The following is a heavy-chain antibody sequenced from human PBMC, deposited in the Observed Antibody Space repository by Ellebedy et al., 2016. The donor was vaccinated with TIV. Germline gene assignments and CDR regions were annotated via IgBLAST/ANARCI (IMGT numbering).Heavy chain of an antibody. J-gene: IGHJ6*02. CDR1: GFTFSSHA. V-gene: IGHV3-66*02. CDR2: IYSGGST. Sequence: GESLKISCEASGFTFSSHAMSWVRQAPGKGLEWVSVIYSGGSTYYADSVKGRFIISRDNSKNTLYLQMNSLRAEDTAVYYCAKSGGAAKGYYYYGMDVWGQGTTVTVSS. CDR3: AKSGGAAKGYYYYGMDV. D-gene: IGHD2-15*01.